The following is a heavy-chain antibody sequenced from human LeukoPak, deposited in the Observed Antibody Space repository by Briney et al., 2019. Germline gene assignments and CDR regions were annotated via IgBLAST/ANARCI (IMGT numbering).Heavy chain of an antibody. CDR2: IKQDGSQK. CDR1: GFTFSSYW. V-gene: IGHV3-7*03. D-gene: IGHD5-24*01. Sequence: GGSLRLSCAASGFTFSSYWMSWVRQAPGKGLEWVANIKQDGSQKYYVDSVKGRFTISRDNAKNSLYLQMNSLRAEDTAVYYCARWEMATIRGAFDIWGQGTMVTVSS. CDR3: ARWEMATIRGAFDI. J-gene: IGHJ3*02.